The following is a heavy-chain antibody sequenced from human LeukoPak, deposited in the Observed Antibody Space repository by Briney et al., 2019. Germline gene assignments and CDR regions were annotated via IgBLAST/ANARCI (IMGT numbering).Heavy chain of an antibody. Sequence: SETLSLTCTVSGGSISSGGYYWSWIRQPPGKGLEWIGYIYHSGSTYYNPSLKSRVTISVDRSKNQFSLKLSSVTAADTAVYYCARDNGVSSSLFDYWGQGTLVTVSS. J-gene: IGHJ4*02. D-gene: IGHD6-6*01. CDR2: IYHSGST. V-gene: IGHV4-30-2*01. CDR3: ARDNGVSSSLFDY. CDR1: GGSISSGGYY.